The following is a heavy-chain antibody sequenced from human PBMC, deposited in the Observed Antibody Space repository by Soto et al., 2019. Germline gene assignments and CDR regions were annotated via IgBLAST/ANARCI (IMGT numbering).Heavy chain of an antibody. D-gene: IGHD2-15*01. V-gene: IGHV1-2*02. CDR2: INPNSGGR. J-gene: IGHJ6*02. Sequence: QVQLVQSGAEVKKPGASVKVSCKASGYTFTGYYMHWVRQAPGQGLEWMGWINPNSGGRNHAQKCQGRVPMTRDTSISTAYMELSRLRSDDTAVYYCAREEIVVVVAATSRGYYYGMDVWGQGTTVTVSS. CDR1: GYTFTGYY. CDR3: AREEIVVVVAATSRGYYYGMDV.